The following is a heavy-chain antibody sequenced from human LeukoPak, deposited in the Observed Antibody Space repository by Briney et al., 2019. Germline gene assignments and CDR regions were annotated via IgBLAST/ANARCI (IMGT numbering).Heavy chain of an antibody. CDR3: ARDTTSSSRGGYFDY. J-gene: IGHJ4*02. Sequence: GGSLRLSCAASEFRFSTYGMNWVSQAPGKGLEWVSYISSSSRSIYYADSVRCRFAISRDNAKNSLYLQMNSLRAEDTAVYCCARDTTSSSRGGYFDYWGQGILVTVSS. D-gene: IGHD6-13*01. V-gene: IGHV3-48*01. CDR1: EFRFSTYG. CDR2: ISSSSRSI.